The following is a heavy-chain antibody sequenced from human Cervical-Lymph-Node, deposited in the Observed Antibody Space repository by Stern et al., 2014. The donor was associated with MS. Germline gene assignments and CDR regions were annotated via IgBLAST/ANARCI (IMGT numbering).Heavy chain of an antibody. V-gene: IGHV1-2*02. J-gene: IGHJ4*02. D-gene: IGHD7-27*01. CDR1: GYTFTGYY. CDR2: MNSNSGGT. Sequence: VQLVQSGAEVKKPGASVKVSCKASGYTFTGYYIHWVRQATGQGLEWMGRMNSNSGGTNYAQNFQGRVTMTRDTSISTAYMEVTGLRSDDTAVYYCARDLTGDGILYLDYWGQGTLVTVSS. CDR3: ARDLTGDGILYLDY.